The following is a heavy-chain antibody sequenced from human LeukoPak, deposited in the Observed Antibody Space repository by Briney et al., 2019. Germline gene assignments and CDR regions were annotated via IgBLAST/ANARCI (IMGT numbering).Heavy chain of an antibody. D-gene: IGHD3-10*01. CDR3: ARAPVVRGVFGWFDF. Sequence: SETLSLTCSVSGGSISSHYWIWFRQPPGKGLEWIGHRHDSGSSNYNPSLKSRVTISIDTSKNQFSLKLNSVTAADTADYYCARAPVVRGVFGWFDFWGQGVLVTVSS. CDR1: GGSISSHY. CDR2: RHDSGSS. V-gene: IGHV4-59*11. J-gene: IGHJ5*01.